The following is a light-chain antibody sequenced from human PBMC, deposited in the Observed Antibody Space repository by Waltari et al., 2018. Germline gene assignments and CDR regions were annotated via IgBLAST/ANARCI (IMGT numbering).Light chain of an antibody. CDR3: QQYNNWPPYT. Sequence: EAMMTQSPATLSVSPGDRATLSCRSSQSVSSNLAWYQQKPGQAPRLLIYGASTRATGIPARFSGSGSGTEFTLTISSLQSEDFAVYYCQQYNNWPPYTFGQGTKLEIK. CDR2: GAS. CDR1: QSVSSN. V-gene: IGKV3-15*01. J-gene: IGKJ2*01.